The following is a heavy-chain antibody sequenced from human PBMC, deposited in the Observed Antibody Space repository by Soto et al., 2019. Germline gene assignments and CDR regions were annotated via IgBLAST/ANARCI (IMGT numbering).Heavy chain of an antibody. Sequence: EVQLLESGGGLVQPGGSLRLSCAASGFTFSSYAMNWVRQAPGKGLEWVSGISGSGGSTYYADSVKGRFTISRDNXKXXLDLKMNSLRAEDTAVYYCAKSGPFGGYDSDAFDIWGQGTMVTVSS. D-gene: IGHD5-12*01. V-gene: IGHV3-23*01. CDR2: ISGSGGST. J-gene: IGHJ3*02. CDR1: GFTFSSYA. CDR3: AKSGPFGGYDSDAFDI.